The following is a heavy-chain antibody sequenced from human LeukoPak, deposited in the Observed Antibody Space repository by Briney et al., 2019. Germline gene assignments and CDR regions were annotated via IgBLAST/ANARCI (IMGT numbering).Heavy chain of an antibody. D-gene: IGHD4-17*01. V-gene: IGHV3-9*01. CDR3: AKDKNGDYVGIFDY. CDR2: ISWNSGKI. CDR1: GFSFDDYA. J-gene: IGHJ4*02. Sequence: SLSLSCAPSGFSFDDYAMHWVRQAPGDGLEWDSGISWNSGKIGYADSVKGRFTISRDNAKNSLYLQMNSLRAEDTALYYCAKDKNGDYVGIFDYWGQGTLVTVSS.